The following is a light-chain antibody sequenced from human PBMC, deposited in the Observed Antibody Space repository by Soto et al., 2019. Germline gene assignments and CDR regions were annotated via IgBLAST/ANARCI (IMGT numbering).Light chain of an antibody. CDR1: SGHSSYI. Sequence: QPVLTQSSSASASLGSSVKLTCTLSSGHSSYIIAWHQQQPGKAPRYLMKLEGSGSYNKGSGVPDRFSGSSSGADRYLTISNLQSEDEADYYCAAWDDSLIGVVFGGGTKLTVL. J-gene: IGLJ2*01. CDR2: LEGSGSY. V-gene: IGLV4-60*03. CDR3: AAWDDSLIGVV.